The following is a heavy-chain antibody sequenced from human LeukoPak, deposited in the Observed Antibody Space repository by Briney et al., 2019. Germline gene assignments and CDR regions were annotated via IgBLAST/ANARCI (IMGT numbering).Heavy chain of an antibody. CDR2: IFYSGNT. D-gene: IGHD3-9*01. J-gene: IGHJ4*02. Sequence: SETLSLTCIVSSGSVSNSHYYWAWVRQPPGKGLEWLGSIFYSGNTHYNPSLKSPVTISIDTSKNQFSLKVSSVTAADTAIYYCARDLSFDWFPYYFDYWGQGILVTVSS. CDR3: ARDLSFDWFPYYFDY. CDR1: SGSVSNSHYY. V-gene: IGHV4-39*07.